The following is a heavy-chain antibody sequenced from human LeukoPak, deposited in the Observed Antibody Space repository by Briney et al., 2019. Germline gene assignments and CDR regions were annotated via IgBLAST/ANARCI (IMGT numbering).Heavy chain of an antibody. CDR3: ASPFYDFWSGYYMAFDI. CDR1: GGSFSGYY. J-gene: IGHJ3*02. Sequence: SETLSLTCAVYGGSFSGYYWSWIRQPPGKGLEWIGEINHSGSTNYNPSLKSRVTISVDKSKNQFSLKLSSVTAADTAVYYCASPFYDFWSGYYMAFDIWGQGTMVTVSS. V-gene: IGHV4-34*01. D-gene: IGHD3-3*01. CDR2: INHSGST.